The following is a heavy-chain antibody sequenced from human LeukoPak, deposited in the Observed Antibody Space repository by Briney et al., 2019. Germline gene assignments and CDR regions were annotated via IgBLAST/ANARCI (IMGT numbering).Heavy chain of an antibody. CDR3: ARIRGIAYYFDY. V-gene: IGHV4-39*01. J-gene: IGHJ4*02. CDR2: INYSGST. D-gene: IGHD6-13*01. Sequence: PWETLSLTSTVAGGSIGSSSYYWGWIRQPPGKGLEWIGSINYSGSTYYNPSLKSRVTISVDTSKNQFSLKLSSVTAADTAVYYCARIRGIAYYFDYWGQGTLVSVSS. CDR1: GGSIGSSSYY.